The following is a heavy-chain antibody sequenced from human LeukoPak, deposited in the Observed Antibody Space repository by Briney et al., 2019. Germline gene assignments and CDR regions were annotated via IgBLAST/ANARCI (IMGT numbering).Heavy chain of an antibody. CDR3: ARLTSSWLGYWFDP. J-gene: IGHJ5*02. Sequence: NPSETLSLTCTVSGGSISSYYWSWIRQPAGKGLEWIGRIYTSGSTNYNPSLKSRVTMSVDTSKNQVSLKLSSVTAADTAVYYCARLTSSWLGYWFDPWGQGTLVTVSS. CDR2: IYTSGST. CDR1: GGSISSYY. V-gene: IGHV4-4*07. D-gene: IGHD6-13*01.